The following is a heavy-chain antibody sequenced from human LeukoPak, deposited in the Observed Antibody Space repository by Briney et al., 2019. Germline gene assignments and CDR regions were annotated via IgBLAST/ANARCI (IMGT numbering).Heavy chain of an antibody. CDR3: ARHADYYESTSYFWDY. CDR1: GGSISRSSYY. CDR2: IYRSGST. Sequence: SETPSLTCTVSGGSISRSSYYWGWIRQPPGQGLEWIGSIYRSGSTYYNSSLKSRVTISVDTSKNQFSLKMISVTAADTAVYYCARHADYYESTSYFWDYWGQGTLVTVSS. J-gene: IGHJ4*02. V-gene: IGHV4-39*01. D-gene: IGHD3-22*01.